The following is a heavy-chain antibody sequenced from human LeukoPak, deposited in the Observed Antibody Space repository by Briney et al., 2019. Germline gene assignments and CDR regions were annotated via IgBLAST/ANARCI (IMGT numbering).Heavy chain of an antibody. D-gene: IGHD6-19*01. CDR1: GFTFSSYA. Sequence: GGSLRLSCAASGFTFSSYAMSWVRQAPGRGLAWVSVISGSDGSTKYVDSVKGRFTISRDNSKNTLYLQMNNLRAEDTAVYYCAKDSYSSGSYYFDYWGQGTLVIVSS. J-gene: IGHJ4*02. CDR2: ISGSDGST. V-gene: IGHV3-23*01. CDR3: AKDSYSSGSYYFDY.